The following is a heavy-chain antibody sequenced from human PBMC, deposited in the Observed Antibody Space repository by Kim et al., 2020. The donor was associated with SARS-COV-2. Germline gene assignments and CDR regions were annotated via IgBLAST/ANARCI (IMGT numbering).Heavy chain of an antibody. CDR3: ARAPLLRYFEPNYYYGMDV. J-gene: IGHJ6*02. Sequence: GGSLRLSCAASGFTFSSYAMHWVRQAPGKGLEWVAVISYDGSNKYYADSVKGRFTISRDNSKNTLYLQMNSLRAEDTAVYYCARAPLLRYFEPNYYYGMDVWGQGTTVTVSS. CDR2: ISYDGSNK. V-gene: IGHV3-30*04. CDR1: GFTFSSYA. D-gene: IGHD3-9*01.